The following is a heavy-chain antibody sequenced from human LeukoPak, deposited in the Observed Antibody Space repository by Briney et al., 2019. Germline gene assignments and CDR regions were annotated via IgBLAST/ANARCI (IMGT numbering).Heavy chain of an antibody. J-gene: IGHJ4*02. V-gene: IGHV4-39*07. Sequence: SETLSLTCTVSGGSISSSSYYWGWIRQPPGKGLEWIGSIYYSGSTYYNPSLMSRVTISVDTSKNQCSLKLSSVTAAHTAVYYCARDEGYYDSSGYPDYWGQGTLVTVSS. CDR3: ARDEGYYDSSGYPDY. CDR1: GGSISSSSYY. CDR2: IYYSGST. D-gene: IGHD3-22*01.